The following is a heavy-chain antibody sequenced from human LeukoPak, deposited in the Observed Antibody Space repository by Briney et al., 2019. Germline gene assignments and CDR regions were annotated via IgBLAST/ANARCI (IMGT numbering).Heavy chain of an antibody. D-gene: IGHD6-13*01. CDR3: ARWGHSHGDY. V-gene: IGHV3-30*03. Sequence: PGRSLRLSCAASGFTFSRYGMHWVRQAPGKGLEWVALISYDGNNKYYADSVKGRFTISRDNSKNTLYLQMNSLRAEDTAVYYCARWGHSHGDYWGQGTLVTVSS. CDR2: ISYDGNNK. CDR1: GFTFSRYG. J-gene: IGHJ4*02.